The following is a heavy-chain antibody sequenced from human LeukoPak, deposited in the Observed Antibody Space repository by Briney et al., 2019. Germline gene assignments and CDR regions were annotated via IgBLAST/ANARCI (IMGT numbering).Heavy chain of an antibody. Sequence: PLETLSLTCAVSGGSFTGYYWSWIRQPPGKGLEWIGEINHSGSTTYNPSLKSRVTISVDTSKNQFSLKLSSVTAADTAVYYCARGRIWTTYYYDSSGYYRPYYFDYWGQGTLVTVSS. CDR2: INHSGST. CDR3: ARGRIWTTYYYDSSGYYRPYYFDY. D-gene: IGHD3-22*01. J-gene: IGHJ4*02. CDR1: GGSFTGYY. V-gene: IGHV4-34*01.